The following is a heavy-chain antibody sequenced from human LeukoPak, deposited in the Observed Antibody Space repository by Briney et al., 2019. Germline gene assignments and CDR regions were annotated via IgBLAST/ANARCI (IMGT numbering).Heavy chain of an antibody. V-gene: IGHV3-73*01. CDR3: TSSRSGYAGIDY. J-gene: IGHJ4*02. CDR1: GFTFCGSG. D-gene: IGHD5-12*01. Sequence: GGSLRLSCAASGFTFCGSGMHWVRQASGKGLEWVGRIRSKANNYATAYAASVKGRFTISRDDSNNTAYLQINSLKTEDTAVYYCTSSRSGYAGIDYWGQGTLVTVSS. CDR2: IRSKANNYAT.